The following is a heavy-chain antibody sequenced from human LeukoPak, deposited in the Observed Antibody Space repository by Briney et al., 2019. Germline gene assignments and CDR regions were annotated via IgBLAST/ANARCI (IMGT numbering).Heavy chain of an antibody. D-gene: IGHD5-18*01. Sequence: PSETLSLTCTVSGGSISNDSYFWIWIRQPAGKGLEWIGRIYNTGSTNYNPSLESRVTISVDTSKNQLSLQLNSVTPEDTAVYYCARELGYSYGSFDYWGQGTLVTVSS. CDR1: GGSISNDSYF. CDR3: ARELGYSYGSFDY. CDR2: IYNTGST. J-gene: IGHJ4*02. V-gene: IGHV4-61*02.